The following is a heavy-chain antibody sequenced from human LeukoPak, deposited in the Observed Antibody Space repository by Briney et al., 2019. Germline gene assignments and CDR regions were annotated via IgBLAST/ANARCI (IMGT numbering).Heavy chain of an antibody. CDR1: GGSISSGPYY. V-gene: IGHV4-39*07. CDR2: IYYGENT. Sequence: SETLSLTCTVSGGSISSGPYYWGWIRQPPGKGLEWIGNIYYGENTYYNPSLKSRVTISIDTSKNQFYLKLRSVTAADTAVYYCARDVQGTYCDSTNCYNWFDPWGQGTLVTVSS. CDR3: ARDVQGTYCDSTNCYNWFDP. D-gene: IGHD2/OR15-2a*01. J-gene: IGHJ5*02.